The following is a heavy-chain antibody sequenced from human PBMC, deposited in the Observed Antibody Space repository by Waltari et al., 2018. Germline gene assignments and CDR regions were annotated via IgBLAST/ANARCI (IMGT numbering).Heavy chain of an antibody. J-gene: IGHJ4*02. D-gene: IGHD1-26*01. V-gene: IGHV3-30*02. CDR2: IRYDGSNN. Sequence: QVQLVESGGGVVQPGGSLRLSCAASGFTFSSYGMHWVRQAPGKGLEWVAFIRYDGSNNYYADSVKGRVTISRDNSKNTLYLQMNSLRAEDTAVYYCAKAWYSGITGGYFDYWGQGTLVTVSS. CDR3: AKAWYSGITGGYFDY. CDR1: GFTFSSYG.